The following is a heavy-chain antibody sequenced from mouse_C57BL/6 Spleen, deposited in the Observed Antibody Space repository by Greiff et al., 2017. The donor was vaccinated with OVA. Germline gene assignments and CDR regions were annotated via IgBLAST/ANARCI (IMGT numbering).Heavy chain of an antibody. Sequence: EVKLVEPGGGLVEPGGSLSLSCAASGFTFTDYYMSWVRQPPGKALEWLGFIRNKANGYTTEYSASVKGRFTISRDNSQSILYLQMNALRAEDSATYYCARYKLGRPFYYAMDYWGQGTSVTVSS. CDR2: IRNKANGYTT. CDR1: GFTFTDYY. J-gene: IGHJ4*01. D-gene: IGHD4-1*01. CDR3: ARYKLGRPFYYAMDY. V-gene: IGHV7-3*01.